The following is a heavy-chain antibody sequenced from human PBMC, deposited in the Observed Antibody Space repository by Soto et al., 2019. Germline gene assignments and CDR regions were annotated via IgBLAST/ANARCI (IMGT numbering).Heavy chain of an antibody. V-gene: IGHV3-30*18. J-gene: IGHJ6*02. Sequence: QVQMVESGGGVVQPGRSLSLSCAGSGFTFSSYGMHWVRQAPGKGLEWVAVISYDGSNKYYADSVKGRFTISRDNSKNTLYLQMNSLRAEDTAVYYCAKDRRPNYYYGMDVWGQGTTVTVSS. CDR2: ISYDGSNK. D-gene: IGHD6-25*01. CDR3: AKDRRPNYYYGMDV. CDR1: GFTFSSYG.